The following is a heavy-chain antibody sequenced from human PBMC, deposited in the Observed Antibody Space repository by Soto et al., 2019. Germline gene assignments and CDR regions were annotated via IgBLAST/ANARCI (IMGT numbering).Heavy chain of an antibody. CDR3: VRQLDSSGYYWAI. D-gene: IGHD3-22*01. Sequence: GESLKISCKGSGYSFTSYLISWVRQMPGKGLEWMGRIDPSDSYTNYSPSFQGHVTISADKSISTAYLQWSSLKASDTAMYYCVRQLDSSGYYWAIWGQGTMVTVSS. J-gene: IGHJ3*02. CDR2: IDPSDSYT. CDR1: GYSFTSYL. V-gene: IGHV5-10-1*01.